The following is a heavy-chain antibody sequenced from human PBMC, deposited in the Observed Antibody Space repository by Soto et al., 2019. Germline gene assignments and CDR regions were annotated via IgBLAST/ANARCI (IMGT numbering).Heavy chain of an antibody. CDR1: GFSLSTGGVG. D-gene: IGHD3-9*01. J-gene: IGHJ5*02. CDR3: ATRRLTNSIAWFDP. CDR2: IFPNDNK. Sequence: QITLKESGPTLVRPTQTLTLTCTFSGFSLSTGGVGVGWIRQPPGKALEWLALIFPNDNKYYSPFLKSRLTITNNTSKNQVVLTMTDMDPVDTCTYYCATRRLTNSIAWFDPRGQGTLVTVSS. V-gene: IGHV2-5*01.